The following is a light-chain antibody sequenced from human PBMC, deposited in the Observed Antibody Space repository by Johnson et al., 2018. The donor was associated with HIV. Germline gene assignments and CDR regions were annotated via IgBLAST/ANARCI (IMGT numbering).Light chain of an antibody. Sequence: QPVLTQPPSVSAAPGQKVTISCSGSSSNIGNNYVSWYQQLPGTAPKLLIYENNKRPSGIPDRFSGSKSGTSATLGITRLQTGDAADYYCGTWDSSLSAGVFGTGTKVTVL. CDR3: GTWDSSLSAGV. CDR2: ENN. CDR1: SSNIGNNY. V-gene: IGLV1-51*02. J-gene: IGLJ1*01.